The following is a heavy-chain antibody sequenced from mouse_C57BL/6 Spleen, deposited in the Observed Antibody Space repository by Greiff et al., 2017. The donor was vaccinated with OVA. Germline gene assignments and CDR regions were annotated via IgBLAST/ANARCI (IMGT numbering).Heavy chain of an antibody. V-gene: IGHV1-64*01. CDR1: GYTFTSYW. D-gene: IGHD1-1*01. Sequence: QVQLKQPGAELVKPGASVKLSCKASGYTFTSYWMHWVKQRPGQGLEWIGMIHPNSGSTNYNEKFKSKATLTVDKSSSTAYMQLSSLTSEDSAVYYCARAGNYYGSSLYYFDYWGQGTTLTVSS. J-gene: IGHJ2*01. CDR2: IHPNSGST. CDR3: ARAGNYYGSSLYYFDY.